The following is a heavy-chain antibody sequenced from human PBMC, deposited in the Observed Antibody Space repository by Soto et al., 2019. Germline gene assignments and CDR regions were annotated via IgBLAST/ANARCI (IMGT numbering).Heavy chain of an antibody. V-gene: IGHV3-30*03. CDR1: GFTFSSYG. D-gene: IGHD2-2*02. CDR2: ISYDGSNK. J-gene: IGHJ4*02. CDR3: AIGSDIVVVPAAIPLDY. Sequence: GGSLRLSCAASGFTFSSYGMRWVRQAPGKGLEWVAVISYDGSNKYYADSVKGRFTISRDNSKNTLYLQMNSLRAEDTAVYYCAIGSDIVVVPAAIPLDYWGQGTLVTVSS.